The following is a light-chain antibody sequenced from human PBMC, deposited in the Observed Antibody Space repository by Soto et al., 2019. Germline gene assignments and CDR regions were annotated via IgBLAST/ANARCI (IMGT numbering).Light chain of an antibody. V-gene: IGKV3-20*01. Sequence: EIVLTQSPGSLSLSPGERATLSCRASGSVPSIYLAWYQQKPGQAPRVLIYATSSRATGIPDRFSGSGSGTDFTLTISRLEPEDFALYFCQQCATAPWTFGQGTKVEIK. CDR3: QQCATAPWT. J-gene: IGKJ1*01. CDR1: GSVPSIY. CDR2: ATS.